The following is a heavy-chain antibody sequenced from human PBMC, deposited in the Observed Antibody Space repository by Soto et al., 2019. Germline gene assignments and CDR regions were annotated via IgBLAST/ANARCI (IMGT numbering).Heavy chain of an antibody. CDR3: ANYYDSSGTNWFNP. CDR2: FSAYNGNP. CDR1: GYAFTSYG. D-gene: IGHD3-22*01. J-gene: IGHJ5*02. Sequence: ASVTVSCKASGYAFTSYGISWVRQAPGQGLEWMGWFSAYNGNPNYAEKLPGRVTMTTTPSPSTPYMELRSLRSADTAVYYCANYYDSSGTNWFNPWGQGTLGTVSS. V-gene: IGHV1-18*01.